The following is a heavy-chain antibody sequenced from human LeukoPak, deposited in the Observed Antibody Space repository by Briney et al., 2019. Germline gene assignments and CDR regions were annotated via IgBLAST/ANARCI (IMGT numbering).Heavy chain of an antibody. CDR1: GYSFTSYW. V-gene: IGHV5-51*01. CDR3: ARGAYDSSGYYPPDY. J-gene: IGHJ4*02. CDR2: IYPGDSDT. D-gene: IGHD3-22*01. Sequence: GESLKISCKGSGYSFTSYWIGWVRQMPGKGLEWMGTIYPGDSDTRYSPSFQGQVTISADKSISTAYLQWSSLKASDTAMYYCARGAYDSSGYYPPDYWGQGTLVTVSS.